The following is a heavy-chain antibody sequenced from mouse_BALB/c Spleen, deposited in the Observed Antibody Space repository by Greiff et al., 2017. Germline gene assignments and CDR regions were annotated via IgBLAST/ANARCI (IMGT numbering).Heavy chain of an antibody. CDR3: ARDYGSPYYAMDY. J-gene: IGHJ4*01. D-gene: IGHD1-1*01. V-gene: IGHV5-17*02. CDR1: GFTFSSFG. Sequence: EVKVVESGGGLVQPGGSRKLSCAASGFTFSSFGMHWVRQAPEKGLEWVAYISSGSSTIFYADTVKGRFTISRDNPKNTLFLQMTSLRSEDTAMYYCARDYGSPYYAMDYWGQGTSVTVSS. CDR2: ISSGSSTI.